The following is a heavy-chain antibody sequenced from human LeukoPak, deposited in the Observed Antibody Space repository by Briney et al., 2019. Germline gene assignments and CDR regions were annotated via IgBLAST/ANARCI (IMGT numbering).Heavy chain of an antibody. V-gene: IGHV1-58*02. D-gene: IGHD1-26*01. CDR2: IVVGSGNT. CDR3: AAGSDVTPWEAFDI. J-gene: IGHJ3*02. Sequence: SAKVSCKASGFTFTSSAMQWVRQARGQRLEWIGWIVVGSGNTNYAQKFQERVTITRDMSTSTAYMELSSLRSEDTAVYYCAAGSDVTPWEAFDIWGQGTMVTVSS. CDR1: GFTFTSSA.